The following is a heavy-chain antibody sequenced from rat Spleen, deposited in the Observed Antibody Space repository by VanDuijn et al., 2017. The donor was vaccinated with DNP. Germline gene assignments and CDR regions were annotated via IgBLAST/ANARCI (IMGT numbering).Heavy chain of an antibody. Sequence: EVQLQESGPGLVKPSQSLSLTCSVTGYSITSNYWGWIRKFPGNKLEWMGSINSAGNTNYNPSLKSRISITRDTSKNQLFLQVNSVTTEDTATYYCARWPGYNPPYAMDAWGQGTSVTVSS. J-gene: IGHJ4*01. D-gene: IGHD1-4*01. CDR2: INSAGNT. CDR3: ARWPGYNPPYAMDA. V-gene: IGHV3-3*01. CDR1: GYSITSNY.